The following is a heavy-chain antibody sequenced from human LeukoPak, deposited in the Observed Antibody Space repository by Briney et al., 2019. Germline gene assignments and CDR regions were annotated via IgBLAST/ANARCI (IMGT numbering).Heavy chain of an antibody. V-gene: IGHV1-2*06. J-gene: IGHJ4*02. D-gene: IGHD5-18*01. CDR3: ARVRGYSYGLRSYYFDY. Sequence: ASVKVSCKASGYTFTGYYMHWVRQAPGQGLEWMGRINPNSGGTNYAQKLQGRVTMTTDTSTSTAYMELRSLRSDDTAVYYCARVRGYSYGLRSYYFDYWGQGTLVTVSS. CDR1: GYTFTGYY. CDR2: INPNSGGT.